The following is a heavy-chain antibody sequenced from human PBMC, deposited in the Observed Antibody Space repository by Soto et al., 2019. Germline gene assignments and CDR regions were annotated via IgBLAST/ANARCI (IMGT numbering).Heavy chain of an antibody. Sequence: EVQLLESGGGLVQPGWSLRLSCAASGFTFSSYAMSWVRQAPGKGLEWVSAISGSGGSTYYADSVKGRFTISRDNSKNTLYLQMNSLRAEDTAVYYCAKDPGCGGDCYYNWFDPWGQGTLVTVSS. CDR2: ISGSGGST. CDR3: AKDPGCGGDCYYNWFDP. D-gene: IGHD2-21*02. V-gene: IGHV3-23*01. CDR1: GFTFSSYA. J-gene: IGHJ5*02.